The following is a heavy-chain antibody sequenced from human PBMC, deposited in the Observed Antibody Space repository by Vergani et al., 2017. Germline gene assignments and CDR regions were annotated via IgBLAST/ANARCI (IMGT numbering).Heavy chain of an antibody. V-gene: IGHV3-23*01. CDR2: ISARYPST. CDR1: GFTFSACP. J-gene: IGHJ4*02. Sequence: EVQLLQSGGGVIQPGGSVRLSCAASGFTFSACPMTWVRQAPGKGLEWVSAISARYPSTYYADSVKGRFTISRDNSKNSLYLQMNSLRAEDTAVYYCARDSSGYFDYWGQGTLVTVSS. CDR3: ARDSSGYFDY. D-gene: IGHD3-22*01.